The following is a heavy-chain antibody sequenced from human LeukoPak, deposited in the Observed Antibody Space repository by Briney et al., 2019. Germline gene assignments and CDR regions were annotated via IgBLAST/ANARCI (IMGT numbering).Heavy chain of an antibody. CDR2: ISSSSSTI. CDR3: ARGPGYYYDSSGHYYFDY. CDR1: GFTFSSYE. V-gene: IGHV3-48*01. Sequence: GGSLRLSCAASGFTFSSYEMNWVRHAPGKGLEWVSYISSSSSTIYYADSVKGRFTISRDNAKNSLYLQMNSLRAEDTAVYYCARGPGYYYDSSGHYYFDYWGQGTLVTVSS. D-gene: IGHD3-22*01. J-gene: IGHJ4*02.